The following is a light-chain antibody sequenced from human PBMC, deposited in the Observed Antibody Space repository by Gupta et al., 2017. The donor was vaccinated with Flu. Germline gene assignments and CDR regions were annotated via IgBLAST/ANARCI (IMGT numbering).Light chain of an antibody. V-gene: IGLV2-14*01. J-gene: IGLJ2*01. CDR1: SSDVGGYNY. CDR2: EVS. CDR3: SSYTSRNTLV. Sequence: SITISCTETSSDVGGYNYVSWYQQHPGKVPKLMIYEVSNRPSGVSNRFSGSKSGNTASLTISVLQAEDEADYYCSSYTSRNTLVFGGGTKLTV.